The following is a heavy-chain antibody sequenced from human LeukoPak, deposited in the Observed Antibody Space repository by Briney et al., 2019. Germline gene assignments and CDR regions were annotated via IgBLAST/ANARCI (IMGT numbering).Heavy chain of an antibody. CDR3: AKDRRYYDSSGYYGPFDY. V-gene: IGHV3-9*01. CDR2: ISWNSGSI. J-gene: IGHJ4*02. Sequence: GGSLSLSCAVSGFTFDDYAMHWVRQAPGKGLEWVSGISWNSGSIGYADSVKGRFTISRDNAKNSLYLQMNSLRAEDTALYYCAKDRRYYDSSGYYGPFDYWGQGTLVTVSS. D-gene: IGHD3-22*01. CDR1: GFTFDDYA.